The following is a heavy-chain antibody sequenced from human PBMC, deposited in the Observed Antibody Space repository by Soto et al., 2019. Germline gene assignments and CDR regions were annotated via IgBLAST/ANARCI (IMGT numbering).Heavy chain of an antibody. D-gene: IGHD1-7*01. CDR1: GGSISSYY. Sequence: SETLSLTCTVSGGSISSYYWSWIRQPPGKGLEWIGYIYYSGSTNYNPSLKSRVTISVDTSKNQFSLKLSSVTAADTAVFYCARTYNWNYYYYYYGMDVWGQGTTVTVSS. J-gene: IGHJ6*02. CDR3: ARTYNWNYYYYYYGMDV. CDR2: IYYSGST. V-gene: IGHV4-59*01.